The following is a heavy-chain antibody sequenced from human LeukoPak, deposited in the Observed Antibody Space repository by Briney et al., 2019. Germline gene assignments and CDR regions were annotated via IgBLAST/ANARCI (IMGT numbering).Heavy chain of an antibody. CDR1: GFTFDDYG. J-gene: IGHJ4*02. D-gene: IGHD3-22*01. V-gene: IGHV3-20*04. CDR3: ARDYDSSGYLDY. Sequence: RSGGSLRLSCAASGFTFDDYGMSWVRQAPGKGLEWVSGINWNGGSTGYADSVKGRFTISRDNAKNTLYLQMNSLRAEDTAVYYCARDYDSSGYLDYWGQGTLVTVSS. CDR2: INWNGGST.